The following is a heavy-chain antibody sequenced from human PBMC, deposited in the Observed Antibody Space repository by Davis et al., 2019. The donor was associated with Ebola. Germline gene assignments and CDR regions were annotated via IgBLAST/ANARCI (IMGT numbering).Heavy chain of an antibody. V-gene: IGHV3-7*01. D-gene: IGHD1-26*01. Sequence: PGGSLRLSCAASGFTFSSYWMSWVRQAPGKGLEWVANIKQDGSEKYYVDSVKGRFTISRDNAKNSLYLQMNSLRAEDTAVYYCARDSGSYRGVSYYYYMDVWGKGTTVTVSS. CDR1: GFTFSSYW. CDR2: IKQDGSEK. CDR3: ARDSGSYRGVSYYYYMDV. J-gene: IGHJ6*03.